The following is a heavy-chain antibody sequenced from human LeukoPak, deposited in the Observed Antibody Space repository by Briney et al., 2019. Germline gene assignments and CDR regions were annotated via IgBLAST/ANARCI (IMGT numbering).Heavy chain of an antibody. CDR2: LYSNGGT. Sequence: GGSLRLSCVASGFSVSSYGMSWVRQALGKAPEWVSLLYSNGGTYYADSVKGRFIISRDNSKNTLYLPMNNLRVEDTAVYHCVRDRAEGRAWVEFDPWGQGTVVTVSS. CDR3: VRDRAEGRAWVEFDP. V-gene: IGHV3-66*03. J-gene: IGHJ5*02. CDR1: GFSVSSYG.